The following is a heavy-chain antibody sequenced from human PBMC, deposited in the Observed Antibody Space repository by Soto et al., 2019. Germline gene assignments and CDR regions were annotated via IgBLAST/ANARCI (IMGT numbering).Heavy chain of an antibody. D-gene: IGHD6-19*01. V-gene: IGHV1-46*01. CDR2: INPSGGST. CDR1: GYTFTSYY. Sequence: AAVKVSCKASGYTFTSYYMHWVLQAPGQGLGWMGIINPSGGSTSYAQKFQGRVTMTRDTSTSTVYMELSSLRSEDTAVYYCARDFNVYSSGWYPFDYWRQGTLVTVSS. CDR3: ARDFNVYSSGWYPFDY. J-gene: IGHJ4*02.